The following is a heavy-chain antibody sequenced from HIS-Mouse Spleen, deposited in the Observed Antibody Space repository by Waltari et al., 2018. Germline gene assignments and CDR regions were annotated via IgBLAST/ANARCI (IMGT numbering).Heavy chain of an antibody. Sequence: QVQLVESGGGVVQPGRSLRLSCAASGFTFSSYAMHWVRQAPGKGLEWVAVISYDGSNKDYADSVKGRFTISRDNSKNTLYLQMNSLRAEDTAVYYCAREWGGSCYSGYDYWGQGTLVTVSS. CDR2: ISYDGSNK. V-gene: IGHV3-30*04. D-gene: IGHD2-15*01. CDR1: GFTFSSYA. J-gene: IGHJ4*02. CDR3: AREWGGSCYSGYDY.